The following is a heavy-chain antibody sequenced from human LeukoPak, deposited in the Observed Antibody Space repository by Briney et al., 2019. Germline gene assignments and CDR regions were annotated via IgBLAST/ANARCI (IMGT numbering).Heavy chain of an antibody. CDR2: IYYSVST. D-gene: IGHD6-13*01. Sequence: SETLSLTCTVSGGSISSSSYYWGWIRQPPGKGLEWIGSIYYSVSTYYNPSLKSRVTISVDTPKNQFSLKLSSVTAADTAVYYCARPGSGQQLVEYWGQGTLVTVSS. CDR1: GGSISSSSYY. CDR3: ARPGSGQQLVEY. J-gene: IGHJ4*02. V-gene: IGHV4-39*01.